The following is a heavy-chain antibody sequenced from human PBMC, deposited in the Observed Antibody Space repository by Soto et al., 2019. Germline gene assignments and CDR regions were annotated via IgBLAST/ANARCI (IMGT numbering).Heavy chain of an antibody. D-gene: IGHD1-26*01. CDR1: GFTFSSYA. CDR2: ISGSGGST. J-gene: IGHJ5*02. V-gene: IGHV3-23*01. CDR3: AKEGARETNPDH. Sequence: EVQLLESGGGLVQPGGSLRLSCAASGFTFSSYAMSWVRQAPGKGLEWVSAISGSGGSTYYADSVKGRFTISRDNSKNTLYLQMTSLRAEDTAVHYCAKEGARETNPDHWGQGTLVTVSS.